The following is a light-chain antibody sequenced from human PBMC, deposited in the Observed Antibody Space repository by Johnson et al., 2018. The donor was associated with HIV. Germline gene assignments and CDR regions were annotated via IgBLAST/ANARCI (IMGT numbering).Light chain of an antibody. CDR3: GTWDSSLTTSYV. CDR1: SSNIGNNY. Sequence: QSVLTQPPSVSAAPGQKVTISCSGSSSNIGNNYVSWYKQLPGTAPKLLIYDNNKRPSGIPDRFSGSQSGTSATLGITGLQTGDEADYYCGTWDSSLTTSYVFGTGTKVIVV. CDR2: DNN. V-gene: IGLV1-51*01. J-gene: IGLJ1*01.